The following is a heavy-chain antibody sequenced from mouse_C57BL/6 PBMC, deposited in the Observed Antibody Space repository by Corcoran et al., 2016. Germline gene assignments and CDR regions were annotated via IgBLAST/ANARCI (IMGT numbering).Heavy chain of an antibody. CDR3: ARTTTVVASMYY. J-gene: IGHJ4*01. CDR1: GYSITSGYY. D-gene: IGHD1-1*01. V-gene: IGHV3-6*01. Sequence: DVQLQESGPGLVKPSQSLSLTCSVTGYSITSGYYWNWIRQFPGNKLEWMGYISYAGINTYNPSRKNRIYITRDTSKNQIFLKLNSVTTEDTATYYCARTTTVVASMYYWGQGTAVTVSS. CDR2: ISYAGIN.